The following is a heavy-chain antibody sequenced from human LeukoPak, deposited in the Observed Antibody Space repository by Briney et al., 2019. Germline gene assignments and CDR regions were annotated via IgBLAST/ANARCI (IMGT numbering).Heavy chain of an antibody. V-gene: IGHV4-31*03. J-gene: IGHJ4*02. D-gene: IGHD6-13*01. CDR1: GGSISSGGYY. Sequence: SETLSLTCTVSGGSISSGGYYWSWIRQHPGKGLEWIGYIYYSGSTYYNPSLKSRVTISVDTSKNQFSLKLSSVTAADTAVYYCARAFQGRAAAGRFAYWGQGTLVTVSS. CDR3: ARAFQGRAAAGRFAY. CDR2: IYYSGST.